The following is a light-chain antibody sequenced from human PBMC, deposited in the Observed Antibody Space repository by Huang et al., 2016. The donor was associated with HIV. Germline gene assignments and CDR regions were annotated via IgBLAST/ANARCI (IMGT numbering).Light chain of an antibody. Sequence: EIVLTQSPATLSVSPGERVTLSCRASQCIRSNLAWFQQKPGQAPRLLIYDGSTMATGVPARFSGRASGTAFTLTISSLQSEDLAVYFCHQYNKWHSFGQGTKLDI. J-gene: IGKJ2*01. CDR3: HQYNKWHS. V-gene: IGKV3-15*01. CDR2: DGS. CDR1: QCIRSN.